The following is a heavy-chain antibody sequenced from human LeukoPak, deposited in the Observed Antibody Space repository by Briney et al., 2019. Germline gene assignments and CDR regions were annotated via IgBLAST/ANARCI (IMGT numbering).Heavy chain of an antibody. Sequence: SETLSLTCTVSRGSISSSNYYWGWIRQPPGKGLEWIGSIYYRGNTNYNPSLKSRVTISADTSKNQVSLKLRSVTAADTALYYCTRRRAGRLYNWFDPWGQGTLVTVSS. CDR1: RGSISSSNYY. V-gene: IGHV4-39*01. CDR2: IYYRGNT. CDR3: TRRRAGRLYNWFDP. J-gene: IGHJ5*02. D-gene: IGHD1-1*01.